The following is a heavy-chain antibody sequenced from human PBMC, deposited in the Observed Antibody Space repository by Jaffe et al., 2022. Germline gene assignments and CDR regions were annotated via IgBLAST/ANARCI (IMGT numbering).Heavy chain of an antibody. CDR1: GGSISSYY. CDR3: ARVADPYGSGSYYNYYMDV. CDR2: IYYSGST. D-gene: IGHD3-10*01. Sequence: QVQLQESGPGLVKPSETLSLTCTVSGGSISSYYWSWIRQPPGKGLEWIGYIYYSGSTNYNPSLKSRVTISVDTSKNQFSLKLSSVTAADTAVYYCARVADPYGSGSYYNYYMDVWGKGTTVTVSS. J-gene: IGHJ6*03. V-gene: IGHV4-59*01.